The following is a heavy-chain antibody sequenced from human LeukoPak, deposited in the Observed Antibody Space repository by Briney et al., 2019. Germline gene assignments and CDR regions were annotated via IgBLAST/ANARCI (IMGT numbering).Heavy chain of an antibody. CDR2: ISWNSGSI. J-gene: IGHJ3*02. CDR1: GFTFDDYA. D-gene: IGHD6-19*01. V-gene: IGHV3-9*01. CDR3: ARDSSGWYRRNDAFDI. Sequence: GRSLRLSCAASGFTFDDYAMHWVRQAPGKGLEWVSGISWNSGSIGYADSGKGRFTISRDNAKNSLYLQMNSLRAEDTAVYYCARDSSGWYRRNDAFDIWGQGTMVTVSS.